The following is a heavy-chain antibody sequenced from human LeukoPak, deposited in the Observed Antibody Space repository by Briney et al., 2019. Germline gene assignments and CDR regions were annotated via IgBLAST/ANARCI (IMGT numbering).Heavy chain of an antibody. V-gene: IGHV3-23*01. CDR2: INDRGDTT. CDR3: VSGWYFDY. Sequence: PGTSLRLSCAASGFNFSSYAMHWVRQAPGKGLDWVSTINDRGDTTYYADSVKGRFTISRDKSKSTLYLQVNSLRAEDTAVYYCVSGWYFDYWGQGALVTVSS. J-gene: IGHJ4*02. D-gene: IGHD6-19*01. CDR1: GFNFSSYA.